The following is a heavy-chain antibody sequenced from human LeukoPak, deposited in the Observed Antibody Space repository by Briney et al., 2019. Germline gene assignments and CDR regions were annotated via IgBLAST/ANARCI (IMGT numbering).Heavy chain of an antibody. CDR1: GGSISSSSYY. V-gene: IGHV4-39*07. D-gene: IGHD3-22*01. CDR2: IYYSGST. Sequence: SETLSLTCTVSGGSISSSSYYWGWIRQPPGKGLEWIGRIYYSGSTYYNASLKSQVSISIDTSKNQFSLRLTSVTAADTAVYYCAREEGGYYDRSRYWNDYWGQGTLVTVSS. CDR3: AREEGGYYDRSRYWNDY. J-gene: IGHJ4*02.